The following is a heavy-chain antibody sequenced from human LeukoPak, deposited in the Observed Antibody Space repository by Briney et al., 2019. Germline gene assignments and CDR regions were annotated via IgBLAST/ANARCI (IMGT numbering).Heavy chain of an antibody. V-gene: IGHV4-59*08. CDR3: ASGYGSGSPFDY. D-gene: IGHD3-10*01. CDR1: GGSISSYY. J-gene: IGHJ4*02. Sequence: SEILSLTCTVSGGSISSYYWSWIRQPPGKGLEWIGYIYYSGSTNYNPSLKSRVTISVDTSKNQFSLKLSSVTAADTAVYYCASGYGSGSPFDYWGQGTLVTVSS. CDR2: IYYSGST.